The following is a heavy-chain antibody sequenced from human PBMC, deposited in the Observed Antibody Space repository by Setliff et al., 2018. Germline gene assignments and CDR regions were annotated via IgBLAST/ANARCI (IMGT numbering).Heavy chain of an antibody. Sequence: ASVKVSCKASGYSLTRYYMHWVRQAPGQGLEWMGIINPGGGSASYAEKFQGRVTMTRDTSTSTFYMEVNILTSDDTAVYYCSRLVRYCTTTSCQRLSGDEYWGQGTVVTVSS. D-gene: IGHD2-2*01. J-gene: IGHJ4*02. CDR1: GYSLTRYY. V-gene: IGHV1-46*01. CDR2: INPGGGSA. CDR3: SRLVRYCTTTSCQRLSGDEY.